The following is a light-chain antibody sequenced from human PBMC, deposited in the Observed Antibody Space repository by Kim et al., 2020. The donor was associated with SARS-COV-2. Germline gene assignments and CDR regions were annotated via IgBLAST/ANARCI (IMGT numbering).Light chain of an antibody. V-gene: IGKV3-20*01. CDR2: GAS. Sequence: SPGERATVTCKTSQETENSYLAWYQQHPGQAPRLISYGASNRATGVPDRFSGSGSGTDFTLTITGLETEDFAVYYCQHYGTSPRITFGQGTKLE. J-gene: IGKJ2*01. CDR1: QETENSY. CDR3: QHYGTSPRIT.